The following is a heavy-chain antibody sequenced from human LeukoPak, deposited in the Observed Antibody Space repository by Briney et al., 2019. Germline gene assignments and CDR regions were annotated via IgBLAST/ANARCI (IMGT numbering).Heavy chain of an antibody. CDR3: TSWIAALRNWFDP. CDR1: GFTFSGSA. J-gene: IGHJ5*02. Sequence: GGSLRLSCAASGFTFSGSAMHWVRQASGKGLEWVGRIRSKANSYATAYAASVKGGFTISRDDSKNTAYLQMNSLKTEDTAVYYCTSWIAALRNWFDPWGQGTLVTVSS. CDR2: IRSKANSYAT. V-gene: IGHV3-73*01. D-gene: IGHD6-6*01.